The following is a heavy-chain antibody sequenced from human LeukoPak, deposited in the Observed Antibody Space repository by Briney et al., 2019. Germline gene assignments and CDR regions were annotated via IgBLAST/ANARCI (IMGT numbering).Heavy chain of an antibody. Sequence: GASVKVSCKASGYTFTSYDINWVRQATGQGLEWMGWMNPNSNNTGYAQKFQGRVTMTTNTSIRTAYMGLSSLRSEDTAVYYCARRVGRQGGFDQWGQGTLVTVSS. CDR3: ARRVGRQGGFDQ. V-gene: IGHV1-8*01. CDR2: MNPNSNNT. D-gene: IGHD3/OR15-3a*01. CDR1: GYTFTSYD. J-gene: IGHJ4*02.